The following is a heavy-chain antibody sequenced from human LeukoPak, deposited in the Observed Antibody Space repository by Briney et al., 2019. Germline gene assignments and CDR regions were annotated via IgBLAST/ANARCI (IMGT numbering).Heavy chain of an antibody. CDR1: GFTFSSYW. CDR2: IKQDGSEK. J-gene: IGHJ4*02. CDR3: ARDLDSGAAAHRGGFDY. D-gene: IGHD6-13*01. V-gene: IGHV3-7*01. Sequence: GGSLRLSCAASGFTFSSYWMSWVRQAAGKGLEWVANIKQDGSEKYYVDSVKGRFTISRDNAKNSLYLQMNSLRAEDTAVYYCARDLDSGAAAHRGGFDYWGQGTLVTVSS.